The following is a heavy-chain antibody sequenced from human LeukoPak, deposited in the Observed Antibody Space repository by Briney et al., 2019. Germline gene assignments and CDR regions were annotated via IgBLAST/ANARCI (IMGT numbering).Heavy chain of an antibody. CDR3: ATEPPDYYGSGRRIDY. Sequence: SVTVSCKASGFTFTKSAVQWVRQARGQRLECIGWIFVGSGNTDYAQKFQGRVTMTEDTSTDTAYMELSSLRSEDTAVYYCATEPPDYYGSGRRIDYWGQGTLVTVSS. D-gene: IGHD3-10*01. J-gene: IGHJ4*02. V-gene: IGHV1-58*01. CDR1: GFTFTKSA. CDR2: IFVGSGNT.